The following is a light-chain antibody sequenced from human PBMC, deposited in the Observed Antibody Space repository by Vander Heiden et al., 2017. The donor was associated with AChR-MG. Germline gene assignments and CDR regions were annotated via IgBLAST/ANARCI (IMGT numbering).Light chain of an antibody. CDR2: GKN. Sequence: SSELTHDPAVSVALGQTVRITCQGDRLRSYYASWYQQKPGQAPVLVIYGKNNRPSGIPDRFSCASSGNTASLTITGAQAEDEADYYCNSRDSSGNHLVVFGGGTKLTVL. J-gene: IGLJ2*01. CDR3: NSRDSSGNHLVV. CDR1: RLRSYY. V-gene: IGLV3-19*01.